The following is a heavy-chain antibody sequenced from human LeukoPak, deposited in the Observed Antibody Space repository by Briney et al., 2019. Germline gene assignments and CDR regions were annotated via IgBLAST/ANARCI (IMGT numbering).Heavy chain of an antibody. Sequence: PGGSLRLSCAASGFTFSSYEMNWVRQAPGKGLEWVSYISSSGSTIYYADSVKGRFTISRDNAKNSLYLQMNSLRAEDTAVYYCARQRVLISYYFDYWGQGTLVTVSS. CDR3: ARQRVLISYYFDY. CDR1: GFTFSSYE. CDR2: ISSSGSTI. D-gene: IGHD3-10*01. J-gene: IGHJ4*02. V-gene: IGHV3-48*03.